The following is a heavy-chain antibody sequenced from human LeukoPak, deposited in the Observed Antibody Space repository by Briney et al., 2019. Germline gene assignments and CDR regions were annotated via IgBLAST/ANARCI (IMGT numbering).Heavy chain of an antibody. D-gene: IGHD3-22*01. V-gene: IGHV4-34*01. Sequence: SETLSLTCAVYGGSFSGYYWSWIRQPPGKGLEWIGEINHSGSTNYNPSLKSRVTISVDTSKNQFSLKLSSVTAADTAVYYCARSLRATWYYYDSSGSFDYWGQGTLVTVSS. CDR2: INHSGST. J-gene: IGHJ4*02. CDR3: ARSLRATWYYYDSSGSFDY. CDR1: GGSFSGYY.